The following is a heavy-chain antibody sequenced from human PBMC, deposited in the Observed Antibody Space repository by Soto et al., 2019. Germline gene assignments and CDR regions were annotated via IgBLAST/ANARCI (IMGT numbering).Heavy chain of an antibody. CDR3: ARGLGIAARPKHYFDY. D-gene: IGHD6-6*01. CDR1: GFTFSSYG. Sequence: GGSLRLSCAASGFTFSSYGMHWVRQAPGKGLEWVAVIWYDGSNKYYADSVKGRFTISRDNSKNTLYLQMNSLRAEDTAVYYCARGLGIAARPKHYFDYWGQGTLVTVSS. V-gene: IGHV3-33*01. J-gene: IGHJ4*02. CDR2: IWYDGSNK.